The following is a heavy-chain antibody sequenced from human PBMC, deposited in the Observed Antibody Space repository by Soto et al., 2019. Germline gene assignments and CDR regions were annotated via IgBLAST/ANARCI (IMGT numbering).Heavy chain of an antibody. Sequence: PSQTLSLTCAISGDSVSSNSAAWNWIRQSPSRGLEWLGRTYYRSKWYNDYAVSVKGRITINPDTSKNQFSLQLKSVTPEDTAVYYCARDVFYCSGSYQPPPYHYYMDVWGKGTTVTVSS. D-gene: IGHD3-10*01. CDR3: ARDVFYCSGSYQPPPYHYYMDV. CDR1: GDSVSSNSAA. J-gene: IGHJ6*03. CDR2: TYYRSKWYN. V-gene: IGHV6-1*01.